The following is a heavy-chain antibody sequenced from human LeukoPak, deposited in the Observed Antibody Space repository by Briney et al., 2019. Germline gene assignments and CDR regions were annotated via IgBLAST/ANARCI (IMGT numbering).Heavy chain of an antibody. CDR1: GYSFTSYW. CDR2: IYPGDSDT. V-gene: IGHV5-51*01. Sequence: GESLKISCKGSGYSFTSYWIGWVRQMPGKGQEWMGIIYPGDSDTRYSPSFQGQVTISADKSISTAYLHWSSLKASDTAMYYCATTDPYCSSTSCYDYWGQGTLVTVSS. D-gene: IGHD2-2*01. CDR3: ATTDPYCSSTSCYDY. J-gene: IGHJ4*02.